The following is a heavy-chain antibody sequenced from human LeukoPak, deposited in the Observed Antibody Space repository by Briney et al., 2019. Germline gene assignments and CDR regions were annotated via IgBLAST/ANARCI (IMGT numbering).Heavy chain of an antibody. V-gene: IGHV4-30-4*08. Sequence: SETLSLTCTVSGGSISSGDYYWSWIRQPPGKGLEWIGYIYYSGSTYYNPSLKSRVTISVDTSKNQFSLKLSSVTAADTAVYYCARVLVGATGCFDYWGQGTLVTVSS. CDR1: GGSISSGDYY. D-gene: IGHD1-26*01. CDR2: IYYSGST. CDR3: ARVLVGATGCFDY. J-gene: IGHJ4*02.